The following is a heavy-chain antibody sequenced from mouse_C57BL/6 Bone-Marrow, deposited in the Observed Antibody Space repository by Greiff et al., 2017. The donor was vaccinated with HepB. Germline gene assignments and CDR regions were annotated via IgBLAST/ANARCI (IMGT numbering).Heavy chain of an antibody. CDR2: INPNNGGT. CDR1: GYTFTDYY. J-gene: IGHJ4*01. D-gene: IGHD1-1*01. CDR3: ARGPLRYYYAMDY. V-gene: IGHV1-26*01. Sequence: VQLQQSGPELVKPGASVKISCKASGYTFTDYYMNWVKQSHGKSLEWIGDINPNNGGTSYNQKFKGKATLTVDKSSSTAYMELRSLTSEDSAVYYCARGPLRYYYAMDYWGQGTSVTVSS.